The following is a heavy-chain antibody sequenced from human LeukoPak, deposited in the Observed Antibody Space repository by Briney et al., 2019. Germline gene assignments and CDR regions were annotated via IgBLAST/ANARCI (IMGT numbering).Heavy chain of an antibody. D-gene: IGHD5-18*01. CDR1: GGTFSSYA. Sequence: SVKVSCKASGGTFSSYAISWVRQAPGQGLEWMGRIIVILDTANYAQKFQGRVTITADKSTSTSYMELSSLRPEDTAVYYCAREGGSSYSRPFDYWGQGTQVTVSS. CDR3: AREGGSSYSRPFDY. V-gene: IGHV1-69*04. CDR2: IIVILDTA. J-gene: IGHJ4*02.